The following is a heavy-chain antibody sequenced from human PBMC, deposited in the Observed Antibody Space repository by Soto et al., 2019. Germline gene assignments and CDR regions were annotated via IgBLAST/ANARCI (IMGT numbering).Heavy chain of an antibody. CDR1: GGSISSYY. CDR2: IYYSGST. V-gene: IGHV4-59*01. Sequence: PSETLSLTCTVSGGSISSYYWSWIRQPPGKGLEWIGYIYYSGSTNYNPSLKSRVTISVDTSKNQFSLKLSSVTAADTAAYYCAREGGKDGYYYYGMDVWGQGTTVTVSS. D-gene: IGHD3-16*01. J-gene: IGHJ6*02. CDR3: AREGGKDGYYYYGMDV.